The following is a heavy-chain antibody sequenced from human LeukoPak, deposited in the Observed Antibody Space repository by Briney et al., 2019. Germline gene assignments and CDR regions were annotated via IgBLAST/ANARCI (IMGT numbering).Heavy chain of an antibody. V-gene: IGHV1-18*01. Sequence: ASVMVSCKASGYTFTSYGISWVRQAPGQGLEWMGWISAYNGNTNYAQKLQGRVTMTTDTSTSTAYMELRSLRSDDTAVYYCARDPVGATPADYWGQGTLVTVSS. CDR1: GYTFTSYG. CDR3: ARDPVGATPADY. D-gene: IGHD1-26*01. J-gene: IGHJ4*02. CDR2: ISAYNGNT.